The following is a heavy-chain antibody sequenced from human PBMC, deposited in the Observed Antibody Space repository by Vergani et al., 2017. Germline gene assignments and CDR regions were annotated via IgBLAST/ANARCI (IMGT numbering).Heavy chain of an antibody. CDR1: GYSFTSYW. CDR3: ARGYCSGGSCYSYFDY. D-gene: IGHD2-15*01. Sequence: EVQLVQSGAEVKKPGESLKISCKGSGYSFTSYWIGWVRQMPGKGLEWMGIIYPGDSDTRYSPSFQGQVTISRDNSKNTLYLQMNSLRAEDTAVYYCARGYCSGGSCYSYFDYWGQGTLVTVSS. J-gene: IGHJ4*02. V-gene: IGHV5-51*01. CDR2: IYPGDSDT.